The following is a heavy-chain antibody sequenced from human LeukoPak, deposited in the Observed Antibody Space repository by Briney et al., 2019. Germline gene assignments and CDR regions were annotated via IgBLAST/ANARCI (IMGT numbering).Heavy chain of an antibody. V-gene: IGHV4-31*03. D-gene: IGHD3-22*01. CDR2: IYHSGST. CDR1: GGSIRSTNYY. Sequence: SETLSLTCTVSGGSIRSTNYYWSWIRQDPAKGLEWIGYIYHSGSTYYNPALKSRVTISLDTSKNQFSLRLRSVTAANTAVYYCTRANYYDSTGYLPVVYPSDYWGQGTLVTVSS. J-gene: IGHJ4*02. CDR3: TRANYYDSTGYLPVVYPSDY.